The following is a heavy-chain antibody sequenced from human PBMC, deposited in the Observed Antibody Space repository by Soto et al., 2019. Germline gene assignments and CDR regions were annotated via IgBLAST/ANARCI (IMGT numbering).Heavy chain of an antibody. CDR1: GYSFTSYW. Sequence: GESLKISCKGSGYSFTSYWISWVRQMPGKGLEWMGRIDPSDSYTNYSPSFQGHVTISADKSISTAYLQWSSLKASDTAMYYCATYWDFDWFRDDAFDIWGQGTMVTVSS. J-gene: IGHJ3*02. V-gene: IGHV5-10-1*01. CDR3: ATYWDFDWFRDDAFDI. D-gene: IGHD3-9*01. CDR2: IDPSDSYT.